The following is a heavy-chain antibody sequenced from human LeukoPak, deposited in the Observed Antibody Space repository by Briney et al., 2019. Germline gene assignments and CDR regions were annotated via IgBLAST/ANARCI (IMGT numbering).Heavy chain of an antibody. V-gene: IGHV3-30*18. Sequence: PGRSLRLSCAASGFTFSTYGMHWVRQAPGKGLEWVAVISYDGSNKYYTHSVKGRFTISRDNSKSTPYLQMNSLRAEDTAVYYCAKDLDDFVVYYYHGMDVWGEGNTVTASS. CDR1: GFTFSTYG. J-gene: IGHJ6*02. CDR3: AKDLDDFVVYYYHGMDV. CDR2: ISYDGSNK. D-gene: IGHD2-2*01.